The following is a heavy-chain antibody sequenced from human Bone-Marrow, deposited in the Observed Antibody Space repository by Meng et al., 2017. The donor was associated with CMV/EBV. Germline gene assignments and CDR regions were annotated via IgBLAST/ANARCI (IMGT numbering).Heavy chain of an antibody. V-gene: IGHV3-7*01. Sequence: GGSLRLSCAASGFTFSSYWMSWVRQAPGKGLEWVANIKQDGSEKYHVDSVKGRFTISRDNAKNSLYLQMNSLRAEDTAVYYCARRLGYCSSTSCYWSYYYYGMDVWGQGTTVTVSS. D-gene: IGHD2-2*01. CDR1: GFTFSSYW. CDR3: ARRLGYCSSTSCYWSYYYYGMDV. J-gene: IGHJ6*02. CDR2: IKQDGSEK.